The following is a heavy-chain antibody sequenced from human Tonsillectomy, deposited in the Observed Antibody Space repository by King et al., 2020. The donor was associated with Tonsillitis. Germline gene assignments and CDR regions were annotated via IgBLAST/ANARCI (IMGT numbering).Heavy chain of an antibody. V-gene: IGHV1-46*03. CDR2: INPNSDGT. CDR1: GYTFTSHY. CDR3: ARDRQNSTAYQYGGGTYKY. D-gene: IGHD1-26*01. J-gene: IGHJ4*02. Sequence: QLVQSGAEVKKPGASVKVSCKTSGYTFTSHYIHWVRQAPGQGLDWMGMINPNSDGTSHAQKFQGRITMTRDTSTSTVYMELSSLRSEDTAVYYCARDRQNSTAYQYGGGTYKYWGRGTLVTVSS.